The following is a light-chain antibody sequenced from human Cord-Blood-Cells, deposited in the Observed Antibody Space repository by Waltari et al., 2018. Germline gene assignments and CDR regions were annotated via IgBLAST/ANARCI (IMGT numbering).Light chain of an antibody. CDR2: GAS. J-gene: IGKJ2*01. V-gene: IGKV3-20*01. CDR3: QQYGSSPYT. Sequence: EIVLTQSTGTLSLSPGERATLSCRASQSVSSSYLAWYQQKPGQAPRLLIYGASSRATGIPDRFSGSGSGTDFTLTISRLEPEDFAVYYCQQYGSSPYTFGQGTKLGIK. CDR1: QSVSSSY.